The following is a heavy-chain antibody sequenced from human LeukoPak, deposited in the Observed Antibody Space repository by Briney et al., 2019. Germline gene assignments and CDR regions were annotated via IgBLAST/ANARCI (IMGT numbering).Heavy chain of an antibody. CDR2: IRYDGSNK. Sequence: GGSLRLSCAASGFTFSSYGMHWVRQAPGKGLEWVAFIRYDGSNKYYADSVKGRFTISRDNSKNTLYLQMNSLRAEDTAVYYCAKDRHYDYVWGSYRPVLDYWGQGTLVTVSS. J-gene: IGHJ4*02. CDR1: GFTFSSYG. D-gene: IGHD3-16*02. V-gene: IGHV3-30*02. CDR3: AKDRHYDYVWGSYRPVLDY.